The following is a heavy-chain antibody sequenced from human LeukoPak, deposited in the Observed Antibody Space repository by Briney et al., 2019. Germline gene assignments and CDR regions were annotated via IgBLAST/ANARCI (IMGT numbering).Heavy chain of an antibody. D-gene: IGHD5-18*01. J-gene: IGHJ4*02. CDR1: GFTFSSYA. CDR3: AKDRGYSYGYPYYFDY. V-gene: IGHV3-23*01. Sequence: GWSLRLSCAASGFTFSSYAMSWVRQAPGKGLEWVSAISGSGGSTYYADSVKGRFTISRYNSKNTLYLQMNSLRAEDTAVYYCAKDRGYSYGYPYYFDYWGQGTLVTVSS. CDR2: ISGSGGST.